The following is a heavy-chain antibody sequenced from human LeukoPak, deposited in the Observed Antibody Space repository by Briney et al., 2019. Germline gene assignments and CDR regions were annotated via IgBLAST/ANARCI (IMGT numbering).Heavy chain of an antibody. CDR1: GGSVSSYY. Sequence: SETLSLTCTVSGGSVSSYYWSWIRQPAGKGLEWIGRIYTSVSTIYNPSLKSRVTMSVDTSKNQFSLKLTSVTAADTAVYYCARGFWSRYFDYWGQGTLVIVSS. D-gene: IGHD2-8*02. CDR2: IYTSVST. J-gene: IGHJ4*02. V-gene: IGHV4-4*07. CDR3: ARGFWSRYFDY.